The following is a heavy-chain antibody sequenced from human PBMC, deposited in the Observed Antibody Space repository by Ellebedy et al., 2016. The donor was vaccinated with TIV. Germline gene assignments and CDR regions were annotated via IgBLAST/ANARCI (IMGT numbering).Heavy chain of an antibody. CDR1: GGSFSDYD. V-gene: IGHV4-34*01. Sequence: MPSETLSLTCAVYGGSFSDYDWNWIRQPPGKGLEWIGEINRSGSSNYNPSLKSRVTISVDTSNNQLSLNLRSVTAADTAVYYCARARGISRYFDWPTSPPYIWGQGTMVTVSS. CDR2: INRSGSS. D-gene: IGHD3-9*01. CDR3: ARARGISRYFDWPTSPPYI. J-gene: IGHJ3*02.